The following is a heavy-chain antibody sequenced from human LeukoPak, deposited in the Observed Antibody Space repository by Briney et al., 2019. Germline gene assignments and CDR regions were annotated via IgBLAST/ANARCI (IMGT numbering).Heavy chain of an antibody. CDR1: GGSISSSSYH. CDR3: ARDLVLDSGEGDWFDP. Sequence: SETLSLTCTVSGGSISSSSYHWGWIRQPPGKGLEWIGSIYYSGSTYYNPSLKSRVTISVDTSKNQFSLKLSSVTAADTAVYYCARDLVLDSGEGDWFDPWGQGTLVTVSS. J-gene: IGHJ5*02. V-gene: IGHV4-39*07. D-gene: IGHD3-10*01. CDR2: IYYSGST.